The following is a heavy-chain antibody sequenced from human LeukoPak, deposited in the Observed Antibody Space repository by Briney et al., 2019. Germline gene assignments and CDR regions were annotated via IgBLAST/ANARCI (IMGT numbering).Heavy chain of an antibody. V-gene: IGHV4-4*07. J-gene: IGHJ4*02. CDR3: ARDSRITSGGVIVPFDY. CDR2: IYTSGST. CDR1: GGSISSYY. D-gene: IGHD3-16*02. Sequence: PSETLSLTCTVSGGSISSYYWSWIRQPAGKGLEWIGRIYTSGSTNYNPSLKSRVTMSVDTSKNQFSLKLSSVTAADTAVYYCARDSRITSGGVIVPFDYWGQGTLVTVSS.